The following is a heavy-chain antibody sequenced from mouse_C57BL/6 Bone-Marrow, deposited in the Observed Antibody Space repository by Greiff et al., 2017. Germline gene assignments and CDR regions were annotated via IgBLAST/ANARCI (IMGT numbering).Heavy chain of an antibody. CDR1: GYTFTSYG. D-gene: IGHD2-2*01. CDR3: ASSSMVTKEYYFDY. CDR2: IYIGNGYT. V-gene: IGHV1-58*01. J-gene: IGHJ2*01. Sequence: VQLQQSGAELVRPGSSVKMSCKTSGYTFTSYGINWVKQRPGQGLEWIGYIYIGNGYTEYNEKFKGKATLTSDTTSSTAYMQLSGLTSEDSAIYFGASSSMVTKEYYFDYWGQGTTLTVSS.